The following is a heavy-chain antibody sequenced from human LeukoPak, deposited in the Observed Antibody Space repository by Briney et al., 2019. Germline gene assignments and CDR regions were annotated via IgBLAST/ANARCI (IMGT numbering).Heavy chain of an antibody. CDR1: GDSISNYY. CDR3: ARDIAEGVYYYGSGSSNWFDP. Sequence: PSETLSLTCTVSGDSISNYYWTWIRQPPGKGLEWIGYIYYSGSTNYNPSLKSRVTISVDTSKNQFSLKLSSVTAADTAVYYCARDIAEGVYYYGSGSSNWFDPWGQGTLVTVSS. CDR2: IYYSGST. J-gene: IGHJ5*02. V-gene: IGHV4-59*01. D-gene: IGHD3-10*01.